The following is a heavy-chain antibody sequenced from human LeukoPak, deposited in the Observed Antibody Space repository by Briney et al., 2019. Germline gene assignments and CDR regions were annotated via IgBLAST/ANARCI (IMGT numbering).Heavy chain of an antibody. J-gene: IGHJ5*02. D-gene: IGHD6-13*01. Sequence: RPGGSLRLSCAASGFTFSSYAMSWVRQAPGKGPEWVSAISGSGGSTYYADSVKGRFTISRDNSKNTLYLQMNSLRAEDTAVYYCARALVGSSWYEKITRLNWFDPWGQGTLVTVSS. CDR1: GFTFSSYA. CDR2: ISGSGGST. CDR3: ARALVGSSWYEKITRLNWFDP. V-gene: IGHV3-23*01.